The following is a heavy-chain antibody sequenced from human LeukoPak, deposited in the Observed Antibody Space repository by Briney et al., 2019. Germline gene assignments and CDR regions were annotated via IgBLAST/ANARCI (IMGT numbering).Heavy chain of an antibody. J-gene: IGHJ3*02. CDR3: AREGFTMVRGVTPAAFDI. Sequence: GGSLRLSFAASGFTFSSYSMNWVRQAPGKGLEWVSSISSSSSYIYYADSVEGRFTISRDNAKNSLYLQMNSLRAEDTAVYYCAREGFTMVRGVTPAAFDIWGQGTMDTVSS. D-gene: IGHD3-10*01. V-gene: IGHV3-21*01. CDR1: GFTFSSYS. CDR2: ISSSSSYI.